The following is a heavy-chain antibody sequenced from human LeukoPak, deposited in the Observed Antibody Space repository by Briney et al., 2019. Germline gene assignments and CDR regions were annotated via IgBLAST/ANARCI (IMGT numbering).Heavy chain of an antibody. J-gene: IGHJ4*02. V-gene: IGHV1-46*01. CDR3: ARQQYSSFDY. CDR1: GYTFTRYY. CDR2: INPSGGST. Sequence: ASVKVSCKASGYTFTRYYMHWVRQAPGQGLEWMGIINPSGGSTSYAQKFQGRVTMSSDTSTSTVFMELSSLRSEDTAVYYCARQQYSSFDYWGQGTLVTLSS. D-gene: IGHD6-13*01.